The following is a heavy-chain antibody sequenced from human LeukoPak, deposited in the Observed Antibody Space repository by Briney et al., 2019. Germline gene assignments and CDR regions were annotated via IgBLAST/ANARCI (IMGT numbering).Heavy chain of an antibody. V-gene: IGHV3-7*03. J-gene: IGHJ6*03. Sequence: TGGSLRLSCAASGFTFSTYWMSWVRQAPGKGLEWVANIRQDGSDKYYVDSVKGRFTISRDNAKNSLYLQMNSLRAEDTAVYYCAKDQRGYSYGPMDVWGKGTTVTVSS. CDR1: GFTFSTYW. D-gene: IGHD5-18*01. CDR3: AKDQRGYSYGPMDV. CDR2: IRQDGSDK.